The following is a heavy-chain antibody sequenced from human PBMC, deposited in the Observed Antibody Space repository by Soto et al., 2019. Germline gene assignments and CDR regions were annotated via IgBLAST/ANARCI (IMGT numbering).Heavy chain of an antibody. CDR1: GFSLSTSGVG. J-gene: IGHJ5*02. Sequence: QITLKESGPTVVKPTQTLTLTCTFSGFSLSTSGVGVGWIRQPPGKALEWLALLYWDDDKRYSPSLKTRLTLNKATPRNQVVLTMTNMDPVDTATYYCAFRQEYRGSWVSGWFDPWGQGTLVTVSS. D-gene: IGHD6-13*01. V-gene: IGHV2-5*02. CDR2: LYWDDDK. CDR3: AFRQEYRGSWVSGWFDP.